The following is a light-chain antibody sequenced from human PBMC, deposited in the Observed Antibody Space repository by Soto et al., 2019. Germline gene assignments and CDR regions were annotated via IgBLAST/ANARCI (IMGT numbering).Light chain of an antibody. V-gene: IGKV3-15*01. Sequence: EIVLTQSPGTLSLSPGERATLSGRASPSVSSSYLAWYQQKPGQAPRLLIYSASTRATGIPARVSGSGSGTEFTLTLSSLQSEDFETDYCHQYKNCPPLTLGEGTKVDIK. CDR3: HQYKNCPPLT. CDR1: PSVSSSY. J-gene: IGKJ4*01. CDR2: SAS.